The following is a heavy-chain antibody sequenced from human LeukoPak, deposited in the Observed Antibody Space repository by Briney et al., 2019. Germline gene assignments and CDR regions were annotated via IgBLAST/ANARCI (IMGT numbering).Heavy chain of an antibody. D-gene: IGHD1-1*01. Sequence: DPGGSLRLSCVVSGFTLSDYGIHWVRQAPGRGLQWVAFIPFDGSHKYYADSVKGRFTISRDNSKNNVYLQMYSLRVEDTSIYYCVRDYNWGFDYWGQGTVVTVSS. J-gene: IGHJ4*02. CDR1: GFTLSDYG. V-gene: IGHV3-30*02. CDR3: VRDYNWGFDY. CDR2: IPFDGSHK.